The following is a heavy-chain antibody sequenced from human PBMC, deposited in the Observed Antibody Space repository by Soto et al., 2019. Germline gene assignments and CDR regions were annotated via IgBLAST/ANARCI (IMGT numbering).Heavy chain of an antibody. CDR2: INSGGTRT. CDR1: VFIFSHYC. J-gene: IGHJ3*01. V-gene: IGHV3-74*01. Sequence: LRLSCTASVFIFSHYCMHWVRQSPEKGLVWVSRINSGGTRTNYADSVKGRFTISRDNGKNTLFLQMNRLRVEDTAVYYCVQESPDFAADPDAYRVWGQGTKVTVSS. CDR3: VQESPDFAADPDAYRV.